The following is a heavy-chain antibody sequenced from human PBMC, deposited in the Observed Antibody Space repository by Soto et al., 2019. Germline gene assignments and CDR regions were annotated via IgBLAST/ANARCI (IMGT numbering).Heavy chain of an antibody. Sequence: SETLSLTCTVSGGSLSSYYCSWIRQPPGKGLEWIGEINHSGSTNYNPSLKSRVTISVDTSKNQFSLKLSSVTAADTAVYYCARSIRKYSSGWLHWGQGTPVTVSS. D-gene: IGHD6-19*01. J-gene: IGHJ4*02. CDR2: INHSGST. CDR3: ARSIRKYSSGWLH. V-gene: IGHV4-34*01. CDR1: GGSLSSYY.